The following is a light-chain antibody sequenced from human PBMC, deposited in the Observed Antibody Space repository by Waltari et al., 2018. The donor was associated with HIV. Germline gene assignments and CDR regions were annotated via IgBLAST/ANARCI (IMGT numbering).Light chain of an antibody. CDR2: GTN. CDR1: SLRSYY. V-gene: IGLV3-19*01. Sequence: SSELTQDPAVSVALGQTVRITCQGDSLRSYYASWYQQKPGQAPVLVIYGTNNRPSGIPDRCSGSSSGNTASLTITGAQAEDEADYYCNSRDSSGNHLVFGGGTKLTVL. CDR3: NSRDSSGNHLV. J-gene: IGLJ2*01.